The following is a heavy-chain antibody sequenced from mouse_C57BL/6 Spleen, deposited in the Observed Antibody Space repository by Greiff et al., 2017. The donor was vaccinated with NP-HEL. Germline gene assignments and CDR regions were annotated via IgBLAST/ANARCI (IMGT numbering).Heavy chain of an antibody. V-gene: IGHV1-42*01. CDR1: GYSFTGYY. CDR3: ARGDYYGSSTDFDY. J-gene: IGHJ2*01. D-gene: IGHD1-1*01. Sequence: VQLQQSGPELVKPGASVKISCKASGYSFTGYYMNWVKQSPEKSLEWIGEINPSTGGTTYNQKFKAKATLTVDKSSSTAYMQLKSLTSEDSAVYYCARGDYYGSSTDFDYWGQGTTLTVSS. CDR2: INPSTGGT.